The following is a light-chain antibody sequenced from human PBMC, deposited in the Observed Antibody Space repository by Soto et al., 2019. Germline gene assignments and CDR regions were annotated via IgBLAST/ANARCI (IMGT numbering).Light chain of an antibody. CDR1: ETIRSNY. J-gene: IGKJ3*01. V-gene: IGKV3-20*01. CDR3: QQYGSSPPDT. CDR2: GAS. Sequence: EIVLTQSPGTLSSSPGEGVTLSCRASETIRSNYLAWYQKKHGQAPRLLIFGASTRATGIPDKFSGSGSGTDFTLTISSLEPEDFAEYYCQQYGSSPPDTFGPGT.